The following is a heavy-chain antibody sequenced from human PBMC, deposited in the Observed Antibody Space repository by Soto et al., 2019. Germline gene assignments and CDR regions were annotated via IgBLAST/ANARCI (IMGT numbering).Heavy chain of an antibody. CDR3: ARGLGYCSTTTCSEDWFDP. CDR2: IFRSGSS. CDR1: GDSISSGDNS. V-gene: IGHV4-30-2*01. D-gene: IGHD2-2*01. Sequence: SETLSLTCTVSGDSISSGDNSWSWIRQPPGQGLEWIGYIFRSGSSFSNPSLRSRVTLSVDTSKSQFSLSLSTVTAADTALYYCARGLGYCSTTTCSEDWFDPWGPGTLVTVSS. J-gene: IGHJ5*02.